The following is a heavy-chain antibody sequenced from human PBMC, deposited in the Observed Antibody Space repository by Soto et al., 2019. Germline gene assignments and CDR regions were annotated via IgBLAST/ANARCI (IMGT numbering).Heavy chain of an antibody. Sequence: SETLSLTCAVSGCSISSGGYSWGWVRQPPGKGLEWIGYIYHSGSTYYNPSLKSRVTISVDWSKNQFSLKLSSVTAADTAVYYCARIPSPWGQGTLVTVSS. CDR3: ARIPSP. J-gene: IGHJ5*02. D-gene: IGHD2-21*01. V-gene: IGHV4-30-2*01. CDR1: GCSISSGGYS. CDR2: IYHSGST.